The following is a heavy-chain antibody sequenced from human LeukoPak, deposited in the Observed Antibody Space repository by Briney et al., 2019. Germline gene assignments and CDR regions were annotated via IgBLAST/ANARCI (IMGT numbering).Heavy chain of an antibody. CDR1: GYTFTSYG. V-gene: IGHV1-2*02. CDR2: INPDTGGT. J-gene: IGHJ4*02. Sequence: GASVKVSCKASGYTFTSYGISWVRQAPGQGLEWMGWINPDTGGTNYAQKFQGRVTLTRDTSISTAYMELSRLTSDDTAVYFCAVNWRSGFFDYWGQGTLVTVSS. CDR3: AVNWRSGFFDY. D-gene: IGHD3-3*01.